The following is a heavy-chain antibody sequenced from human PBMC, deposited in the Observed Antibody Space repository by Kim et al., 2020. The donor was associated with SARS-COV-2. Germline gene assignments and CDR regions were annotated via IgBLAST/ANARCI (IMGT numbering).Heavy chain of an antibody. CDR3: AREITMVRGVEWFDP. V-gene: IGHV1-69*13. J-gene: IGHJ5*02. CDR2: IIPIFGTA. Sequence: SVKVSCKASGGTFSSYAISWVRQAPGQGLEWMGGIIPIFGTANYAQKFQGRVTITADESTSTAYMELSSLRSEDTAVYYCAREITMVRGVEWFDPWGQGTLVTVSS. D-gene: IGHD3-10*01. CDR1: GGTFSSYA.